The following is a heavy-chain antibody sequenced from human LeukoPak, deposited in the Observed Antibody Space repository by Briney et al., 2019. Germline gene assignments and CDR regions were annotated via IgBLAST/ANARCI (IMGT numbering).Heavy chain of an antibody. Sequence: SVKVSFKASGGTFISYAISWVRQAPGQGLEGMGGIIPIFGTANYAQKFQGRVTITADESTSTAYMELSSLRSEDTAVYYCARDVATMNSYYFDYWGQGTLVTVSS. V-gene: IGHV1-69*13. D-gene: IGHD5-12*01. CDR1: GGTFISYA. J-gene: IGHJ4*02. CDR2: IIPIFGTA. CDR3: ARDVATMNSYYFDY.